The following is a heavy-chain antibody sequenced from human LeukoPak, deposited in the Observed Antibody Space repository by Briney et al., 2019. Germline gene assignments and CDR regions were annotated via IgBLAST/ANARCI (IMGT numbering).Heavy chain of an antibody. CDR3: AKRLCGSSGLYYFDY. J-gene: IGHJ4*02. V-gene: IGHV3-23*01. D-gene: IGHD6-13*01. Sequence: GGSLRLSCAASGFTFSSYAMSWVRQAPGEGLEWVSAITGSGDSTYYADSVKGRFTISRDNSKNTLFLQMNSLRAEDTAVYYCAKRLCGSSGLYYFDYWGQGTLVTVSS. CDR1: GFTFSSYA. CDR2: ITGSGDST.